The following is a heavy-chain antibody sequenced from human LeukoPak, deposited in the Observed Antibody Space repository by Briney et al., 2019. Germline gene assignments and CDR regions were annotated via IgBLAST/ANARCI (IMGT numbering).Heavy chain of an antibody. CDR3: AGGGWYYFDY. V-gene: IGHV3-30*02. CDR1: GFTFSSYG. J-gene: IGHJ4*02. CDR2: IRYDGSNK. Sequence: QTGGSLRLSCAASGFTFSSYGMHWVRQAPGKGLEWVAFIRYDGSNKYYADSVKGRFTISRDNSKNTLYLQMNSLRAEDTAVYYCAGGGWYYFDYGGQGTLVTVSS. D-gene: IGHD6-19*01.